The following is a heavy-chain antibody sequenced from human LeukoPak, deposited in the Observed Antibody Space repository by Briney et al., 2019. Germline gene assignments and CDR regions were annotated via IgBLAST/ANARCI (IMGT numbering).Heavy chain of an antibody. D-gene: IGHD2-2*02. CDR1: GGSFSGYY. CDR3: ARGIDIVVVPAAIDPLAFFDY. Sequence: PSETLSLTCAVYGGSFSGYYWSWIRQPPGKGLEWIGEINHSGSTNYNPSLKSRVTISVDTSKNQFSLKLSSVTAADTAVYYCARGIDIVVVPAAIDPLAFFDYWGQGTLVTVSS. CDR2: INHSGST. V-gene: IGHV4-34*01. J-gene: IGHJ4*02.